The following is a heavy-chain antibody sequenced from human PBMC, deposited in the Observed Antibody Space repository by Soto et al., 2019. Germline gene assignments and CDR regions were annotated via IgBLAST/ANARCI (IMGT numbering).Heavy chain of an antibody. J-gene: IGHJ1*01. CDR3: ARAYYYDSSGKPVEGEYSQH. CDR2: INAGNGNT. D-gene: IGHD3-22*01. CDR1: GYTFTSYA. V-gene: IGHV1-3*01. Sequence: ASVKVSCKASGYTFTSYAMHWVRQAPGQRLEWMGWINAGNGNTKYSQKFQGRVTITRDTSASTAYMELSSLRSEDTAVYYCARAYYYDSSGKPVEGEYSQHWGQGTLVTVSS.